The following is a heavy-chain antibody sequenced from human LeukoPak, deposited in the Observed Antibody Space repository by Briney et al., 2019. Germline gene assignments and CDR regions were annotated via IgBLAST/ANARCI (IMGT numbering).Heavy chain of an antibody. CDR3: AREIAVAGSYYFDY. CDR1: GFTVSSNY. V-gene: IGHV3-53*04. CDR2: IYSGGST. J-gene: IGHJ4*02. Sequence: PGGSLRLSCAASGFTVSSNYMSWVRQAPGKGLEWVSVIYSGGSTYYADSVKGRFTISRHNSKNTLYLQMNSLGAEDTAVYYCAREIAVAGSYYFDYWGQGTLVTVSS. D-gene: IGHD6-19*01.